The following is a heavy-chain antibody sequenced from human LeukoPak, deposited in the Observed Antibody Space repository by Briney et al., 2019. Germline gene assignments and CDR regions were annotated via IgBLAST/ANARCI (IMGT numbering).Heavy chain of an antibody. CDR2: MNPNSGNT. J-gene: IGHJ4*02. Sequence: ASVKVSCKASGYTFTSYDINWVRQATGQGLEWMGWMNPNSGNTGYAQKFQGRVTITRNTSIGTAYMELSSLRSEDTAVYYCARESEWERAFDYWGQGTLVTVSS. CDR3: ARESEWERAFDY. D-gene: IGHD1-26*01. CDR1: GYTFTSYD. V-gene: IGHV1-8*03.